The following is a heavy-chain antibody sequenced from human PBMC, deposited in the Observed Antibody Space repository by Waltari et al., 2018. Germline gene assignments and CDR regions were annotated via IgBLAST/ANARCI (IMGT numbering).Heavy chain of an antibody. Sequence: QVQLVQSGAEVKKPGASVKVSCKASGYTFTGYYMHWVRQAPGQGLEWMGRINPNSGGTNYAQKFQGRVTMTRDTSISTAYMELSRLRSDDTAVYYCAREFPDNPSSSRAFDIWGQGTMVTVSS. V-gene: IGHV1-2*06. CDR3: AREFPDNPSSSRAFDI. CDR2: INPNSGGT. CDR1: GYTFTGYY. D-gene: IGHD6-6*01. J-gene: IGHJ3*02.